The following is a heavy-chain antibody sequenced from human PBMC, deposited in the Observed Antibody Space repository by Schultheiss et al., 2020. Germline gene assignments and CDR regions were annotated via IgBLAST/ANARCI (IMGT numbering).Heavy chain of an antibody. D-gene: IGHD4-11*01. J-gene: IGHJ6*03. Sequence: GSLRLSCAASGFTFSRYNMNWVRQAPGKGLEWVSNIGDSTLYADSVKGRFSISRDNSKNTLYLQLNSLRAEDTAVYYCARTKTQRTVTTSSYYYYMDVWGKGTTVNVSS. CDR2: IGDST. CDR1: GFTFSRYN. CDR3: ARTKTQRTVTTSSYYYYMDV. V-gene: IGHV3-48*01.